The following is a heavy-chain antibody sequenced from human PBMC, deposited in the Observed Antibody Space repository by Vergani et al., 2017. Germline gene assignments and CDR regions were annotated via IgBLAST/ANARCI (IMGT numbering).Heavy chain of an antibody. CDR2: ISSSSSYI. CDR3: ARGIVATIGDY. Sequence: VQLVESGGGLVKPGGSLRLSCAASGFTFSSYSMNWVRQAPGKGLEWVSSISSSSSYIYYADSVKGRFTISRDNSKNTLYLQMNSLRAEDTAVYYCARGIVATIGDYWGQGTLVTVSS. CDR1: GFTFSSYS. V-gene: IGHV3-21*01. D-gene: IGHD5-12*01. J-gene: IGHJ4*02.